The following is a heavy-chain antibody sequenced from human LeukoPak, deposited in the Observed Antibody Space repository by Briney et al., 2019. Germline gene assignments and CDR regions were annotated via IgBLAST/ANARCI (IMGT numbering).Heavy chain of an antibody. CDR3: AGIIAVAPPATFDY. CDR1: GGSFSGYY. D-gene: IGHD6-19*01. J-gene: IGHJ4*02. V-gene: IGHV4-34*01. Sequence: SETLSLTCAVYGGSFSGYYWSWIRQPPGKVLEGIGEINHIGSTNYNPSLKSRVTISVDTSKNQFSLKMSSVIAADTAVYYCAGIIAVAPPATFDYSGQGTLVTVSS. CDR2: INHIGST.